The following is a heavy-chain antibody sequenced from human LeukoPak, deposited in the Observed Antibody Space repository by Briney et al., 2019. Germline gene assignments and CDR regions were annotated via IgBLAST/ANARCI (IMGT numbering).Heavy chain of an antibody. CDR2: ISGRGGAT. CDR3: AKSQSLLSLGGPFDS. D-gene: IGHD3-16*01. V-gene: IGHV3-23*01. Sequence: GGSLRLSCATAGFTFSTFGIHWVRQAPGKGLEWVSGISGRGGATYSADSVKGRLTISRDNSKNTLYLHMNSLRAEDTAIYYCAKSQSLLSLGGPFDSWGQGTLVTVSS. J-gene: IGHJ4*02. CDR1: GFTFSTFG.